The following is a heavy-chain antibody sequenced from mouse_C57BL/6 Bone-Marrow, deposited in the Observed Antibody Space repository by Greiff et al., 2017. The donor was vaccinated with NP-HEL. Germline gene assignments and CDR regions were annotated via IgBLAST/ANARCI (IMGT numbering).Heavy chain of an antibody. CDR1: GYTFTDYY. D-gene: IGHD1-1*01. V-gene: IGHV1-26*01. CDR3: ARESTTVVATNFDY. Sequence: VQLQQSGPELVKPGASVKISCKASGYTFTDYYMNWVKQSHGKSLEWIGDINPNNGGTSYNQKFKGKATLTVDKSSSTAYMELRSLTSEDSAVYYCARESTTVVATNFDYWGQGTTLTVSS. J-gene: IGHJ2*01. CDR2: INPNNGGT.